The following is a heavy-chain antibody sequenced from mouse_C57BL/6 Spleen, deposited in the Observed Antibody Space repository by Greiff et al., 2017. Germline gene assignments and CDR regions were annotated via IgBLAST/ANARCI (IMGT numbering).Heavy chain of an antibody. Sequence: VKLQESGPELVKPGASVKISCKASGYAFSSSWMNWVKQRPGKGLEWIGRIYPGDGDTNYNGKFKGKATLTADKSSSTAYMQLSSLTSEDSAVYFCAIRGGYGYYYFDYWGQGTTLTVSS. CDR2: IYPGDGDT. CDR3: AIRGGYGYYYFDY. J-gene: IGHJ2*01. V-gene: IGHV1-82*01. CDR1: GYAFSSSW. D-gene: IGHD2-2*01.